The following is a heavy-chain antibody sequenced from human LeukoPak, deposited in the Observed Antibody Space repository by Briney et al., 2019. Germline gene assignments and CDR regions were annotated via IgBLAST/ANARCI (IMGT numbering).Heavy chain of an antibody. CDR2: INTDGSTT. CDR1: GFTFSSRW. CDR3: ARDIYRTMDV. J-gene: IGHJ6*02. V-gene: IGHV3-74*01. D-gene: IGHD3-16*02. Sequence: GGSLRLSCVASGFTFSSRWLHWVRQAPGKGLVWVSIINTDGSTTRYADFVEGRFTISRDNARNTLYLEMNSLRVEDTAVCFCARDIYRTMDVWGQGTTVTV.